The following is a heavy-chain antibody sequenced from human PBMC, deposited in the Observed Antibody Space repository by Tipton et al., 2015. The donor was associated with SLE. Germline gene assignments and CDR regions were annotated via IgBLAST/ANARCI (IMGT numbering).Heavy chain of an antibody. V-gene: IGHV4-30-2*01. Sequence: TLSLTCTVSGGSISRANYYWSWIRQPPGKGLDWIGYIYHSGSTYYNPSLKSRVTISVDRSKNQFSLKLSSVTAADTAVYYSARGSQSGAVDIWGQGTMITVPS. J-gene: IGHJ3*02. CDR1: GGSISRANYY. CDR3: ARGSQSGAVDI. CDR2: IYHSGST.